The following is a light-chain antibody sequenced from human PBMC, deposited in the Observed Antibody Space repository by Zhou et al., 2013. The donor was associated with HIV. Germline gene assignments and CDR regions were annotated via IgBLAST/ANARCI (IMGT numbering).Light chain of an antibody. J-gene: IGKJ2*01. CDR1: QSVSSSH. CDR2: DAS. V-gene: IGKV3-20*01. Sequence: EIVLTQSPGTLSLSPGETATLSCRASQSVSSSHLAWYQQKPGQAPRLLIYDASSRAPGIPDRFSGRGSGTDFTLTISRLEPEDFAVYYCQQYGSSPPYPFGQGTKLDIK. CDR3: QQYGSSPPYP.